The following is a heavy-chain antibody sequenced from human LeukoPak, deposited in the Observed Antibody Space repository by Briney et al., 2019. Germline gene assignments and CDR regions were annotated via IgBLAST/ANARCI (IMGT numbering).Heavy chain of an antibody. Sequence: ASVKLSCNASGYTFTIYGISWVRQAPGQGLEWIGWISAYNGNTNYAQKLQGRVTMTTDTSTSTAYMELRSLRSDDTAVYYWARDLGDYVIDYWGQGTLVTVSS. CDR1: GYTFTIYG. CDR2: ISAYNGNT. CDR3: ARDLGDYVIDY. D-gene: IGHD4-17*01. V-gene: IGHV1-18*01. J-gene: IGHJ4*02.